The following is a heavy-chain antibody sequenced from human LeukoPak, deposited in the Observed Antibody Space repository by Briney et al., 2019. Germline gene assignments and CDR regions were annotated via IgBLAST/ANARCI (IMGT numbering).Heavy chain of an antibody. V-gene: IGHV1-18*01. J-gene: IGHJ4*02. CDR2: ISGNDGAT. CDR1: GYPFYTYG. Sequence: PGASVKVSCKASGYPFYTYGLSWVRQAPGQGLEWMGQISGNDGATKYAQKFQGRVTMTTDTATSTAYMELTSLTSDDTAVYYCARDVPDFWSGFDSWGQGTLVTVSP. D-gene: IGHD3-3*01. CDR3: ARDVPDFWSGFDS.